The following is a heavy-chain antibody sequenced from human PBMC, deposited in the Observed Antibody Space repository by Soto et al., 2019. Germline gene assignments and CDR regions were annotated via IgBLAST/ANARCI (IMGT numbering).Heavy chain of an antibody. D-gene: IGHD2-15*01. J-gene: IGHJ4*02. CDR1: GGTFSSYA. Sequence: AAVKVSCKASGGTFSSYAISWVRQAPGQGLEWMGGIIPIFGTANYAQKFQGRVTITADESTSTAYMELSSLRSEDTAVYYCARDLYGGNPDYWGQGTLVTVSS. CDR2: IIPIFGTA. V-gene: IGHV1-69*13. CDR3: ARDLYGGNPDY.